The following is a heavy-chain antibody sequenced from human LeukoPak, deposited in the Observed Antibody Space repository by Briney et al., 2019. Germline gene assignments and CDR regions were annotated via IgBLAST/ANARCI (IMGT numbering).Heavy chain of an antibody. V-gene: IGHV3-73*01. J-gene: IGHJ4*02. CDR2: IRSKANSYAT. Sequence: GGSLRLSCATSGFTFSGSAMHWVRQASGKGLEWVGRIRSKANSYATAYAASVKGRFTISRDDSKNTAYLQMNSLKTEDTAVYYCTRYYYDSSGYYYLFDYWGQGRLVTVSS. CDR3: TRYYYDSSGYYYLFDY. CDR1: GFTFSGSA. D-gene: IGHD3-22*01.